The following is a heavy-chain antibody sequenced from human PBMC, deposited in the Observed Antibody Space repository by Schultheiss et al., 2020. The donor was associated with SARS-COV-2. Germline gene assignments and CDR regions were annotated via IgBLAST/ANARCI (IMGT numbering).Heavy chain of an antibody. Sequence: SQTLSLTCTVSGGSISSYYWSWIRQPPGKGLEWIGYIYYSGSTNYNPSLKSRVTISVDTSKNQFSLKLSSVTAADTAVYYCARVPGHDYVWGSYRYEAAQYFDYWGQGTLVTVSS. J-gene: IGHJ4*02. CDR1: GGSISSYY. D-gene: IGHD3-16*02. CDR3: ARVPGHDYVWGSYRYEAAQYFDY. V-gene: IGHV4-59*01. CDR2: IYYSGST.